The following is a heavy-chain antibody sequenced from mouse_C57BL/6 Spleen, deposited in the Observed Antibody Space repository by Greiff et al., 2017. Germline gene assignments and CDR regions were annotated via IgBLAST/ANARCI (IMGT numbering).Heavy chain of an antibody. CDR3: TTSGEASWFAY. CDR2: IDPENGDT. Sequence: VQLQQSGAELVRPGASVKLSCTASGFNIKDDYMHWVKQRPEQGLEWIGWIDPENGDTEYASKFQGKATITADTSSNTAYLQLSSLTSEDTAVYYCTTSGEASWFAYWGQGTLVTVSA. CDR1: GFNIKDDY. V-gene: IGHV14-4*01. J-gene: IGHJ3*01.